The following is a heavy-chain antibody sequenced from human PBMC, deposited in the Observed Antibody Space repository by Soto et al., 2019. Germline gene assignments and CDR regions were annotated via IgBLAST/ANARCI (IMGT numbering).Heavy chain of an antibody. D-gene: IGHD3-10*01. CDR2: ISSSGSTI. CDR1: GFTFSSYE. CDR3: ACDDYYVSGSIGPFDY. J-gene: IGHJ4*02. V-gene: IGHV3-48*03. Sequence: GESLKISCAASGFTFSSYEMNWVRQDPGKGLERVSYISSSGSTIYYADTVKGRFTIARDNAKNSLYLQMNSLRSEDTAVYYFACDDYYVSGSIGPFDYWGQGTLVTVSS.